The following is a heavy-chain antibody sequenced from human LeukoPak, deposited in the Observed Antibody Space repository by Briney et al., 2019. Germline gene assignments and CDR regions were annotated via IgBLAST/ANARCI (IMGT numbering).Heavy chain of an antibody. Sequence: PSETLSLTCTVSGGSISSYYWSWIRQPAGKGLEWVSYISSSNSLIYYADSVKGRFAISRDNAKNSLHLQMNSLRAEDTAIYYCARDFEAAGEDYWGQGTLVTVSS. CDR1: GGSISSYY. D-gene: IGHD6-13*01. CDR3: ARDFEAAGEDY. CDR2: ISSSNSLI. V-gene: IGHV3-48*01. J-gene: IGHJ4*02.